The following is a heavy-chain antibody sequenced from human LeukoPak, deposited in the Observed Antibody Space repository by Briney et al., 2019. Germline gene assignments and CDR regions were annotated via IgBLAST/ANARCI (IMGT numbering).Heavy chain of an antibody. CDR2: INHSGST. Sequence: SETLSLTCTVSGGSVSSSEYYCDWIRQPPGKGLEWIGEINHSGSTNYNPSLKSRVTISIDTSKNQFSLKLNSVTAADTAVYYCAYWLSTVGWFDPWGQGTLVTVSS. CDR3: AYWLSTVGWFDP. V-gene: IGHV4-39*07. D-gene: IGHD3-9*01. CDR1: GGSVSSSEYY. J-gene: IGHJ5*02.